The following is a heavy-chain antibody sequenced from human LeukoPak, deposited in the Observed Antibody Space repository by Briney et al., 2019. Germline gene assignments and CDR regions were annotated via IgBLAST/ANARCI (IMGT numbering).Heavy chain of an antibody. CDR2: ISSSGSTI. V-gene: IGHV3-48*03. CDR1: GFTFSSYE. Sequence: GGSLRLSCAASGFTFSSYEMNWVRQAPGKGLEWVSYISSSGSTIYYADSVKGRFTISRDNAKNSLYLQMNSLRAEDTAVYYCARQSGTYWREPDYWGQGTLVTVSS. CDR3: ARQSGTYWREPDY. J-gene: IGHJ4*02. D-gene: IGHD1-26*01.